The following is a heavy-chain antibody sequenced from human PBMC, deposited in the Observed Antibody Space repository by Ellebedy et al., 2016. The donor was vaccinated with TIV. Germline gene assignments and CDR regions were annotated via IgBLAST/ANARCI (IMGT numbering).Heavy chain of an antibody. CDR3: ARGKVEMATIGTFDY. Sequence: ASVKVSCXASGYTFTSYGIGWVRQAPGQGLEWMGWISAYNGNTNYAQKLQGRVTMTTDTSTSTAYMELSSLRSEDTAVYYCARGKVEMATIGTFDYWGQGTLVTVSS. V-gene: IGHV1-18*04. CDR2: ISAYNGNT. D-gene: IGHD5-24*01. J-gene: IGHJ4*02. CDR1: GYTFTSYG.